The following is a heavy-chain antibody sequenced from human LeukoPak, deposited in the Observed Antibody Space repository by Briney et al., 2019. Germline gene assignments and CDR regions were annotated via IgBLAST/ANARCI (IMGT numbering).Heavy chain of an antibody. D-gene: IGHD3-3*01. Sequence: PGGSLRLSCAASGFTFSSYAMSWVRQAPGKGLEWVSAISGSGDTTYYADSVKGRFTISRDNAKNSLYLQMNSLRDEDTAVYYCVRDQFFSFDYWGQGTLVTVSS. CDR2: ISGSGDTT. CDR1: GFTFSSYA. V-gene: IGHV3-23*01. CDR3: VRDQFFSFDY. J-gene: IGHJ4*02.